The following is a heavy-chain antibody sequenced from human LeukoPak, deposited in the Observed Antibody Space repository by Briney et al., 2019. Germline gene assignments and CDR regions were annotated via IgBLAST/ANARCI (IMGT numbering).Heavy chain of an antibody. CDR2: MNQDGSEH. CDR3: TRDKSRGPTPLDY. Sequence: PGGSLRLSCAGSGFTFSNYAMSWVRQAPGKGLELVANMNQDGSEHYYADSVKGRFTVSRNNAKNSLYLQMDRLRAEDAAIYYCTRDKSRGPTPLDYWGQGTLVTVSS. D-gene: IGHD3-10*01. J-gene: IGHJ4*02. V-gene: IGHV3-7*03. CDR1: GFTFSNYA.